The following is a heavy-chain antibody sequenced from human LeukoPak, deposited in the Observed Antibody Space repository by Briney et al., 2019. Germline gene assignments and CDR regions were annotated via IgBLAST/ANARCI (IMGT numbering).Heavy chain of an antibody. V-gene: IGHV3-23*01. J-gene: IGHJ4*02. Sequence: PGASLRLSCAASGFTFTSYAMNWVRQTPGKGLEWVSGISGSSGTTYYADSAKGRFTISRDNSKNTLYLQMNSLRAEDTAVYHCAKGRGGSGYWASDYWGRGTLVTVSS. CDR1: GFTFTSYA. D-gene: IGHD3-22*01. CDR3: AKGRGGSGYWASDY. CDR2: ISGSSGTT.